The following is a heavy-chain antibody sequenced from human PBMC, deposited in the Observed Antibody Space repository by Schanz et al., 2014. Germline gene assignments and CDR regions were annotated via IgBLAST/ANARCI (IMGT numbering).Heavy chain of an antibody. CDR1: RIIFGTYS. V-gene: IGHV3-21*01. Sequence: EVQLVESGGGLVKPGGSLRLSCTASRIIFGTYSMNWIRQTPKGLEWVSSINSRSNFIYYADSVKGRFTISRDNAKNSLNLQMNSLRADDTAVYYCVRDRGFCANDICWLRYYMDVWGNGTTVTVSS. CDR2: INSRSNFI. D-gene: IGHD2-8*01. CDR3: VRDRGFCANDICWLRYYMDV. J-gene: IGHJ6*03.